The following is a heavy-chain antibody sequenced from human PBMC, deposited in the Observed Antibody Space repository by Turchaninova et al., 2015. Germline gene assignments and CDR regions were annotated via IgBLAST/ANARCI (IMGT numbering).Heavy chain of an antibody. CDR1: GFSLITLGMR. J-gene: IGHJ3*02. CDR2: IDWDDDK. CDR3: ARIREGDAFDI. Sequence: QVTLKESGPALVKPTQTLTLTCTFPGFSLITLGMRVSWIRQPPGKALEGLARIDWDDDKFYSTSLKTRLTISKDTSKNQVVLTMTNMDPVDTATYYCARIREGDAFDIWGQGTMVTVSS. V-gene: IGHV2-70*04.